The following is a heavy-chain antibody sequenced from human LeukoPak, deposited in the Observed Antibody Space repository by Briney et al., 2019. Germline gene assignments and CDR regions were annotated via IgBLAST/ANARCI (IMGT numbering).Heavy chain of an antibody. J-gene: IGHJ4*02. V-gene: IGHV3-21*04. CDR2: ISSSSSYI. CDR3: AKSYGDYAHFDY. Sequence: GGSLRLSCAASGFTFSSYSMNWVRQAPGKGLEWASSISSSSSYIYYADSVKGRFTISRDNNKNSLYLQMNNLRTDDTALYYCAKSYGDYAHFDYWGQGTLVTVSS. CDR1: GFTFSSYS. D-gene: IGHD4-17*01.